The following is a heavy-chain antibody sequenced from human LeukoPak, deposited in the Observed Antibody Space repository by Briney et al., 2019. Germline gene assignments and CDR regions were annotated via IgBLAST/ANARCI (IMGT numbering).Heavy chain of an antibody. CDR2: LSGSGAST. V-gene: IGHV3-23*01. Sequence: GGSLRLSCAASGFNFRNFAMSWVRQAPGKGLEWVSSLSGSGASTYYADSVKGRFTISRDNSKNTLYLQMNSLSAEDTAIYYCAKGINGWYQAFFFDYWGQGTLVTVSS. J-gene: IGHJ4*02. CDR1: GFNFRNFA. D-gene: IGHD6-19*01. CDR3: AKGINGWYQAFFFDY.